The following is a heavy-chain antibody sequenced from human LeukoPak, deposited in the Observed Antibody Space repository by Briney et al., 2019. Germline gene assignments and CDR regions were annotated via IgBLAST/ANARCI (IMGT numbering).Heavy chain of an antibody. D-gene: IGHD4-17*01. CDR2: IYPGDSDT. Sequence: GESLKISCKGSGHSFTTYWIVWVRQMPGKGLEWMGIIYPGDSDTRYSPSFQGQVTISADKSISTAYLQWSSLKASDTAIYYCARGDGNGDYVSRWFDPWGQGTLVTVSS. CDR1: GHSFTTYW. V-gene: IGHV5-51*01. J-gene: IGHJ5*02. CDR3: ARGDGNGDYVSRWFDP.